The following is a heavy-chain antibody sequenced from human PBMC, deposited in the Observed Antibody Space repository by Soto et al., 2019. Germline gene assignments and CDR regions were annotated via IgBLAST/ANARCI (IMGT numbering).Heavy chain of an antibody. Sequence: GGSLRLSCAASGFTVGLNFMTWVRQAPGKGLEWVSVIYSGGSTYYADSVKGRFTISPDTSNNQLSLQLNSVTPDDTAVYYCARLIGNSWLDSWGQGTLVTVSS. V-gene: IGHV3-66*04. J-gene: IGHJ5*01. CDR3: ARLIGNSWLDS. CDR1: GFTVGLNF. CDR2: IYSGGST. D-gene: IGHD4-4*01.